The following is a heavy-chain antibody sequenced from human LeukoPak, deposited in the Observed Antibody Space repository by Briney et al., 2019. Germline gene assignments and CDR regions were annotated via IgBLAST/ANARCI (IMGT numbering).Heavy chain of an antibody. CDR1: GFTFSSYG. CDR3: AKSSYGYFYYFDY. V-gene: IGHV3-30*18. J-gene: IGHJ4*02. Sequence: PGRSLRLSCAASGFTFSSYGMHWVRQAPGKGLEWVAVISYDGSNKYYADSVKGRFTISRDNSKNTLYLQMNSLRAEDTAVYYCAKSSYGYFYYFDYWGQGTLVTVSS. D-gene: IGHD5-18*01. CDR2: ISYDGSNK.